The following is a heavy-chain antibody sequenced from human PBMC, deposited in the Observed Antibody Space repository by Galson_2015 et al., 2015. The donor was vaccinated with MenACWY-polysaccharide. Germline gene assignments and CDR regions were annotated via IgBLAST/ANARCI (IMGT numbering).Heavy chain of an antibody. J-gene: IGHJ4*02. CDR3: AKSSQWGAVAVGPFDH. CDR1: GFSMTSYA. V-gene: IGHV3-23*01. D-gene: IGHD6-6*01. Sequence: SLRLSCAASGFSMTSYAVNWVRQAPGKGLEWVGVISGSGIDIRYADSVKGRFTISRDTSKSTLYLQMDSVRAEDTAKYYCAKSSQWGAVAVGPFDHWGQGTLVTVSS. CDR2: ISGSGIDI.